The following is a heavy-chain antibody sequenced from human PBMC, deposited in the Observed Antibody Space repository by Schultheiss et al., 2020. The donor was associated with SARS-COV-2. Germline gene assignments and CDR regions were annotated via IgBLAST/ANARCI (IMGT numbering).Heavy chain of an antibody. CDR1: GGSISSYY. J-gene: IGHJ6*02. Sequence: SQTLSLTCTVSGGSISSYYWSWIRQPPGKGLEWIGYIYYSGSTNYNPSLKSRVTISVDTSKNQFSLKLSSVTAADTAVYYCARDAGGGINWRNLSYYYYGMDVWGQGTTVTVSS. CDR2: IYYSGST. D-gene: IGHD3-16*01. V-gene: IGHV4-59*01. CDR3: ARDAGGGINWRNLSYYYYGMDV.